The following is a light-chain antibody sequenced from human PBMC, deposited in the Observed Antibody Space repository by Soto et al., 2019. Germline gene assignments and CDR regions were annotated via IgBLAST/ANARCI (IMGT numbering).Light chain of an antibody. Sequence: EIVLTQSPGTLSLSPGERATLSCRASQSLSSSYLAWYQQKPGQAPRLLIYDASSRATGIPDRFSGSGSGTDFTLTISRLEPEDFAVYYCQQYGSSPRTFGRGTKVEIK. CDR3: QQYGSSPRT. J-gene: IGKJ1*01. CDR2: DAS. V-gene: IGKV3-20*01. CDR1: QSLSSSY.